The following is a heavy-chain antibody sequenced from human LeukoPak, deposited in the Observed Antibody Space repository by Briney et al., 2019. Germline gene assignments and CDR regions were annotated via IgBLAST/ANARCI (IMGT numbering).Heavy chain of an antibody. J-gene: IGHJ4*02. CDR2: IYYTGST. V-gene: IGHV4-59*12. CDR1: GGSINKYH. D-gene: IGHD3-10*01. CDR3: ARVRYYGSGSLNFDY. Sequence: SETLSLTCTVSGGSINKYHWSWIRQPPGKGLEWIGYIYYTGSTSYNPSLKSRVTISVDRSKNQFSLKLSSVTAADTAVYYCARVRYYGSGSLNFDYWGQGTLVTVSS.